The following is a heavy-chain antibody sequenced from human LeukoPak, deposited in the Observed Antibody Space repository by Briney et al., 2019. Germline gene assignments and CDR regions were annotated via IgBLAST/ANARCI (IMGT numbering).Heavy chain of an antibody. J-gene: IGHJ3*02. CDR1: GGSFSGYY. Sequence: PSETLSLTCAVYGGSFSGYYWSWIRQPPGKGLEWIGEINHSGSTNYNPSLKSRVTISVDKSKNQFSLKLSSVTAADTAVYYCARDLRVVVPAARRGAFDIWGQGTMVTVSS. D-gene: IGHD2-2*01. V-gene: IGHV4-34*01. CDR3: ARDLRVVVPAARRGAFDI. CDR2: INHSGST.